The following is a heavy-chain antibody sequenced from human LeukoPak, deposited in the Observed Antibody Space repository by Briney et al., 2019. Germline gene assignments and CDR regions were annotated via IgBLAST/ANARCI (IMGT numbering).Heavy chain of an antibody. CDR2: IWYDGSNK. Sequence: PGGSLRLSCAPSGFTFSSYGMHWVRQAPGKGLEWVAVIWYDGSNKYYADSVKGRFTISRDNSKNTLYLQMNSLRAEDTAVYYCARGAHCFGYYFEYWSQGTLVTVSS. CDR3: ARGAHCFGYYFEY. D-gene: IGHD2-21*01. V-gene: IGHV3-33*01. CDR1: GFTFSSYG. J-gene: IGHJ4*02.